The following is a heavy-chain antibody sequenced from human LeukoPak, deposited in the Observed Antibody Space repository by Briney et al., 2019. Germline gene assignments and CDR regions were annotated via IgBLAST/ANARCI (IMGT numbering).Heavy chain of an antibody. J-gene: IGHJ3*02. CDR1: GFTFSSYA. CDR3: ARVGYYGSGSYPDAFDI. Sequence: GGSLRLSCAASGFTFSSYAMSWVRQAPGKGLEWVSAISGSGGSTYYADSVKGRFTISRDNSKNTLYLQMNSLRAEDTAVYHCARVGYYGSGSYPDAFDIWGQGTMVTVSS. V-gene: IGHV3-23*01. CDR2: ISGSGGST. D-gene: IGHD3-10*01.